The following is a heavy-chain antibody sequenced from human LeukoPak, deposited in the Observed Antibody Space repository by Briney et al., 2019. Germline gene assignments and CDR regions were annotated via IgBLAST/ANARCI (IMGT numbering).Heavy chain of an antibody. J-gene: IGHJ4*02. CDR3: ARTTRDYYDSSGYYYAFFL. CDR2: IIPIFGTA. Sequence: GASVTVPCKASGGTFSSYAISWVRQAPGQGLEWMGGIIPIFGTANYAQKFQGRVTITADESTSTAYMELSSLRSEDTAVYYCARTTRDYYDSSGYYYAFFLWGQGTLVTVSS. D-gene: IGHD3-22*01. V-gene: IGHV1-69*13. CDR1: GGTFSSYA.